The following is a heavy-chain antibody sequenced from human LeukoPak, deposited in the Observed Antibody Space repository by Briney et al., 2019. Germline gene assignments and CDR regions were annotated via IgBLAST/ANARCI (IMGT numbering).Heavy chain of an antibody. V-gene: IGHV3-23*01. CDR3: AILLGYCSSGSCLNV. D-gene: IGHD2-15*01. J-gene: IGHJ6*02. CDR2: ISGSGGSS. Sequence: GGSLRLSCAASGFTFSSYGMSWVRQAPGKGLEWVSLISGSGGSSYYADSVKGRFAISRDNSKNTLYLQMNSLRAEDTAVYHCAILLGYCSSGSCLNVWGQGTTVTVSS. CDR1: GFTFSSYG.